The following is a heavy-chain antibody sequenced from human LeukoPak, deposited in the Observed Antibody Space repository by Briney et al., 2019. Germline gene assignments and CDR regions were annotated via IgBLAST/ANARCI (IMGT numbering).Heavy chain of an antibody. D-gene: IGHD3-22*01. CDR2: IYYSGSS. V-gene: IGHV4-30-4*01. CDR1: GGSISSGDYY. Sequence: SETLYLTCTVSGGSISSGDYYWSWIRQPPGKGMEWVGYIYYSGSSYYNPSLKSRVTISVDTSKNQFSLKLSSVTAADTAVYYCARGDSGYYYPYWGQGTLVTVSS. J-gene: IGHJ4*02. CDR3: ARGDSGYYYPY.